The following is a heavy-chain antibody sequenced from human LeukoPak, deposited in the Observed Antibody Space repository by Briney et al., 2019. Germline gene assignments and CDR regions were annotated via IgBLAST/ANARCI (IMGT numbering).Heavy chain of an antibody. D-gene: IGHD3-22*01. V-gene: IGHV4-59*01. CDR1: GGSISSYY. J-gene: IGHJ5*02. CDR2: IYYSGST. CDR3: ARDHEDYYDSSGYYSWFDP. Sequence: SETLSLTCTVSGGSISSYYWSWIRQPPGKGLEWIGYIYYSGSTNYNPSLESRVTISVDTSKNQFSLKLSSVTAADTAVYYCARDHEDYYDSSGYYSWFDPWGQGTLVTVSS.